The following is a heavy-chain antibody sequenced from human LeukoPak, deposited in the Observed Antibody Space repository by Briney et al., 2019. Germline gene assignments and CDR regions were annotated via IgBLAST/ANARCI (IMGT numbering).Heavy chain of an antibody. CDR1: GFTFSSYG. CDR2: ISSSGGST. J-gene: IGHJ5*02. Sequence: GGTLRLSCAASGFTFSSYGMSWVRQAPGKGLEWVSAISSSGGSTYYADSVKGRFTISRDNSKNNLYLQMNSLRAEDTAAYDCSKEAAADTEDNWFDPWGQGTLVTVSS. V-gene: IGHV3-23*01. D-gene: IGHD6-25*01. CDR3: SKEAAADTEDNWFDP.